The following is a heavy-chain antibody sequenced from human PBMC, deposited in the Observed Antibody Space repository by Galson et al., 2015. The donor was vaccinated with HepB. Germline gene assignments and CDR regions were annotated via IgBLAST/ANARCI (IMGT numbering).Heavy chain of an antibody. CDR1: GFTFSGSN. J-gene: IGHJ4*02. CDR3: WARGPPDY. CDR2: IRSKANGYAT. D-gene: IGHD1-14*01. V-gene: IGHV3-73*01. Sequence: SLRLSCAASGFTFSGSNMHWVRQASGKGLEWVGRIRSKANGYATTYAASVKGRFTISRDDSKNTAYLQMNSLKTEDTAVYYCWARGPPDYWGQGTLVTVSS.